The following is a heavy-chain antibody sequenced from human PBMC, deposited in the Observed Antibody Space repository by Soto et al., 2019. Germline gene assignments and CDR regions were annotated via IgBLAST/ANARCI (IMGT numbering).Heavy chain of an antibody. CDR2: ISSSSSYI. CDR3: ARAQKMWYSDL. Sequence: EVQLVESGGGLVKPGGSLRLSCAASGFTFSSYSMNWVRRAPGKGLEWVSSISSSSSYIYYADSVKGRFTISRDNAKNSLYLQMKSLRAEDTAVYYCARAQKMWYSDLWGRGTLVTVSS. CDR1: GFTFSSYS. J-gene: IGHJ2*01. V-gene: IGHV3-21*01.